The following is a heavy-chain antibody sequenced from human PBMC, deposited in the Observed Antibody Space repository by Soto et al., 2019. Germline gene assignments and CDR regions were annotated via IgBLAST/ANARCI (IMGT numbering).Heavy chain of an antibody. CDR2: IYSGGST. J-gene: IGHJ6*03. D-gene: IGHD2-2*01. Sequence: GGSLRLSCAASGFTVSSNYMTWVRQAPGKGLEWVSVIYSGGSTYYADSVKGRFTISRDNSKDTLYLQMNSLRAEDTAVYYCARGRCSSTSCMNYYFYYYMDVWGKGTTVTVSS. CDR1: GFTVSSNY. CDR3: ARGRCSSTSCMNYYFYYYMDV. V-gene: IGHV3-66*01.